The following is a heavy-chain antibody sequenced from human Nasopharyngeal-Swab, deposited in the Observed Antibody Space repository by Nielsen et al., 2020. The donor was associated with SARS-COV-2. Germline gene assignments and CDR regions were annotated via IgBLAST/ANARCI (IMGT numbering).Heavy chain of an antibody. D-gene: IGHD3-22*01. Sequence: WIRQPPGKGLEWIGEINQSGNTKYNPSLKSRVAISVDTSKNKFSLRLSSVTAADTAMYYCARGRQKVNMILVVIGFSYYFDYWGRGTLVTVSS. V-gene: IGHV4-34*01. CDR2: INQSGNT. CDR3: ARGRQKVNMILVVIGFSYYFDY. J-gene: IGHJ4*02.